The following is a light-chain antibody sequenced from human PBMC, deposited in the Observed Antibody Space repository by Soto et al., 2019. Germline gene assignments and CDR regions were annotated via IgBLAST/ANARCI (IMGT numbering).Light chain of an antibody. CDR1: QSISSW. J-gene: IGKJ1*01. CDR2: KAS. Sequence: DIQMTQSPSTLSASVGDRVTITCRASQSISSWLAWYQQKPGKAPKLQIYKASSLESGVPSRFSGRGSGTEFNLTIRRLQHDDFATYYCQQYNSYWTFGQGTKVEIK. V-gene: IGKV1-5*03. CDR3: QQYNSYWT.